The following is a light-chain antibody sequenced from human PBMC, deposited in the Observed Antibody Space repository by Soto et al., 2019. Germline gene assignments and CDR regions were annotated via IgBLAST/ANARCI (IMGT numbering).Light chain of an antibody. Sequence: QSVLTQPASVSGSPGQSITISCTGTNSDVGGYNSVSWYQQHPGSAPKLIIFEVNNRPSGVSYRFSASKSGNTASLTISGLQSDDEADYYCSSYSSTFSPFVVGTGTKLTVL. CDR1: NSDVGGYNS. V-gene: IGLV2-14*01. J-gene: IGLJ1*01. CDR3: SSYSSTFSPFV. CDR2: EVN.